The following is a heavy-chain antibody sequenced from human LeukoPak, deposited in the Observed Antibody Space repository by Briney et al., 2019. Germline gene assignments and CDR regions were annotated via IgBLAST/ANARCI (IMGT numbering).Heavy chain of an antibody. Sequence: PGGSLRLSCAASGFTFSSYGMHWVRQAPGKGLEWVAVISYDGSNKYYADSVKGRFTISRDNSKNTLCLQMNSLRAEDTAVYYCAKNYGSGSPHFAYWGQGTLVTVSS. J-gene: IGHJ4*02. CDR2: ISYDGSNK. V-gene: IGHV3-30*18. CDR1: GFTFSSYG. CDR3: AKNYGSGSPHFAY. D-gene: IGHD3-10*01.